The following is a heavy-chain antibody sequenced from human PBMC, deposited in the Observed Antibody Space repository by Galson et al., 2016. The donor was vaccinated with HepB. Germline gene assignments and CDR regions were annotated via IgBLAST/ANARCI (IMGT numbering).Heavy chain of an antibody. Sequence: TVSGGSIRSGGYYWSWIRQYPGKGLEWIGCIYYSGSTYYNPSLKSRVTISLDTSNNQFSLKLSSVTAADTAVYYCARANYYGSGSYMGSWVDPWGQGTLVTVSS. J-gene: IGHJ5*02. V-gene: IGHV4-31*02. CDR3: ARANYYGSGSYMGSWVDP. CDR1: GGSIRSGGYY. D-gene: IGHD3-10*01. CDR2: IYYSGST.